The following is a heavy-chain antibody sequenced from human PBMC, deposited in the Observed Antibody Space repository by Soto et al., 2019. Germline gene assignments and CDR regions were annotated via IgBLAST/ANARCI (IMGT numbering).Heavy chain of an antibody. CDR1: GYTFASYY. CDR3: ARHIRGYFAMDV. CDR2: ITPSGDIT. J-gene: IGHJ6*02. Sequence: QVQLVQSGAEVKKPGASVKLSCKTSGYTFASYYVHWVRQAPGQGLEWMGIITPSGDITTYAQKFPGRLTMTSDSPTSTIYMELSSLRSEDTAIYYCARHIRGYFAMDVWGQGTTVTVS. V-gene: IGHV1-46*01.